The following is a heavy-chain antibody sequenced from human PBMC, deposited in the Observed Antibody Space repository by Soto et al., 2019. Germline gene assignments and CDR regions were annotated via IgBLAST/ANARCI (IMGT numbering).Heavy chain of an antibody. CDR3: AKDQGSSWTYFDY. J-gene: IGHJ4*02. CDR1: GFTFSSYG. V-gene: IGHV3-30*18. CDR2: ISYDGSNK. D-gene: IGHD6-13*01. Sequence: ESGGGVVQPGRSLRLSCAASGFTFSSYGMHWVRQAPGKGLEWVAVISYDGSNKYYADSVKGRFTISRDNSKNTLYLQMNSLRAEDTAVYYCAKDQGSSWTYFDYWGQGTLVTVSS.